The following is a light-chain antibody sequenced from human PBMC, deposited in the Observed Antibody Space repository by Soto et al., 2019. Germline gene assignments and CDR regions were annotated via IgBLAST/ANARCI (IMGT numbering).Light chain of an antibody. J-gene: IGLJ2*01. V-gene: IGLV2-14*03. Sequence: QSALTQPASVSGSPRQSITISCSGTSSDVGGYNHVSWYQQHPGRAPKLMIYDVSNRPSGVSDRFSGSKSGNTASLTISGLQAEDEADYYCSSYTSSSTLEFGGGTKVTVL. CDR3: SSYTSSSTLE. CDR1: SSDVGGYNH. CDR2: DVS.